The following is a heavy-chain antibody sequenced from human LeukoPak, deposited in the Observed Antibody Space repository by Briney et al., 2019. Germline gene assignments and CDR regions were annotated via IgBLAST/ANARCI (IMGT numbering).Heavy chain of an antibody. CDR1: GFTFSDYA. CDR2: ISDSGSKT. V-gene: IGHV3-23*01. D-gene: IGHD3-10*01. CDR3: GKEEFGELVIGY. J-gene: IGHJ4*02. Sequence: GGSLRLSCAASGFTFSDYAMTWVRQAPGKGLEWVSGISDSGSKTYYADSVQGRFTISRDNSKNSPFLQMNSLRAEDTAVYYCGKEEFGELVIGYWGQGILVTVTS.